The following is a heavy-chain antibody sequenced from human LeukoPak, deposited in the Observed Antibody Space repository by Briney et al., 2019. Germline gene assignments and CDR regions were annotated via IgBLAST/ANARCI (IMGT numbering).Heavy chain of an antibody. CDR3: ARGATTAFHFDY. J-gene: IGHJ4*02. D-gene: IGHD1-26*01. V-gene: IGHV4-38-2*01. CDR1: GCSISSGYY. Sequence: SETLSLTCAVSGCSISSGYYWGWIRQPPGKGLEWIGTIHHSGSTYYNPSLKRRVTISEDTSKNQFSLKLSSVTAADTAVYYCARGATTAFHFDYWGQGTLVTVSS. CDR2: IHHSGST.